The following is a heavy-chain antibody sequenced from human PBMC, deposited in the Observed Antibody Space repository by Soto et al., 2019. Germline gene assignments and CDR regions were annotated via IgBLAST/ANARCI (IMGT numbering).Heavy chain of an antibody. CDR1: GGSFSDNY. Sequence: QVQVQQWGAGLLKPSETLSLTCAVYGGSFSDNYWTWFRQPPGKGLEWIGEISPSGTTKYIASRRSRATISVDTSKRHYSLKVTSVTGADTAVYYCVTSLWFGTQPEIWGQGALVTVSS. CDR3: VTSLWFGTQPEI. V-gene: IGHV4-34*01. J-gene: IGHJ4*02. CDR2: ISPSGTT. D-gene: IGHD3-10*01.